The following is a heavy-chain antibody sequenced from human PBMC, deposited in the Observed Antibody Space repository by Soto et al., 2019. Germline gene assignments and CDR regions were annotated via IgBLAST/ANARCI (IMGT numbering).Heavy chain of an antibody. CDR3: AVPAASVAGASGSYYYHGMDV. V-gene: IGHV4-59*04. Sequence: SETLSLPCPLSACSIGYYSWSWIRQPPGKGLEWIGYMDDRGGSNYNPSLNSRVTISVDTSKNQFSLKLTSVTAADTAVYYCAVPAASVAGASGSYYYHGMDVWGQGTTVTVSS. D-gene: IGHD6-19*01. J-gene: IGHJ6*02. CDR2: MDDRGGS. CDR1: ACSIGYYS.